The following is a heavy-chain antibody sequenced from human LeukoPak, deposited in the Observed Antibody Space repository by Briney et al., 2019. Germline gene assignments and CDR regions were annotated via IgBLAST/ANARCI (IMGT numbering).Heavy chain of an antibody. D-gene: IGHD3-10*01. J-gene: IGHJ3*02. V-gene: IGHV4-39*01. CDR3: ARSPGLWFGELLAPLDI. CDR1: GGSISSSSYY. CDR2: IYYSGST. Sequence: SETLSLTCTVSGGSISSSSYYWGWIRQPPGKGLKWIGSIYYSGSTYYNPSLKSRVTISVDTSKNQFSLKLSSVTAADTAVYYCARSPGLWFGELLAPLDIWGQGTMVTVSS.